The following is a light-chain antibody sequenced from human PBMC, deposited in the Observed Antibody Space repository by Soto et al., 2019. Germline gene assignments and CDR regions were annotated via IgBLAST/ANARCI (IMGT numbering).Light chain of an antibody. CDR3: QQYGSAPPYT. CDR1: QSVSSSY. J-gene: IGKJ2*01. Sequence: EIVLTQSPGTLSLSPGERATLSCRASQSVSSSYLAWYQQKPEQAPRLLIYGASSRATGIPDRFSGSGSGTDFTLTISRLEPEEFAVYYCQQYGSAPPYTFGQGTKLEIK. CDR2: GAS. V-gene: IGKV3-20*01.